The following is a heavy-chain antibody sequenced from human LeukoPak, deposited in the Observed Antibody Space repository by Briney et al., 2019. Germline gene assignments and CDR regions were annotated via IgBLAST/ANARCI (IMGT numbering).Heavy chain of an antibody. Sequence: SETLSLTCTVSDVSISTYYWNWIRQPAGKGLEWIGRIYTSGTTNYSPSLKSRITMSVGTSKNQFSLNLSSVTAADTAAYYCARARSPNIAVAGACFDYWGQGILVTVSS. CDR1: DVSISTYY. J-gene: IGHJ4*02. D-gene: IGHD6-19*01. CDR3: ARARSPNIAVAGACFDY. CDR2: IYTSGTT. V-gene: IGHV4-4*07.